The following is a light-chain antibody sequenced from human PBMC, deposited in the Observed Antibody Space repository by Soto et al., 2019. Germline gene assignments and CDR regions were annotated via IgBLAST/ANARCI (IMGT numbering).Light chain of an antibody. J-gene: IGKJ2*01. CDR1: QSVNSNL. V-gene: IGKV3-20*01. CDR3: HQYVSSPLT. CDR2: DAS. Sequence: EIVLTQSPGTLSLSPGEGATVSCMASQSVNSNLLAWFQQKPGQAPRLLNHDASRRATGIPDRFSGSGSGTDFTLSISRLEPEDFAVYYCHQYVSSPLTFGQGTKLEIK.